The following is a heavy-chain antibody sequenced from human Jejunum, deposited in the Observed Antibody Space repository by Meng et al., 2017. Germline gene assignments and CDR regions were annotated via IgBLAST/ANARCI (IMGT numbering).Heavy chain of an antibody. CDR1: GFIFSNYA. J-gene: IGHJ4*02. Sequence: GGSLRLSCAASGFIFSNYALHWVRQAPGKGLEWVAVVWSDGTHKYYGDSVKGRFTISRDNSKNTVVLQMNSLRAEDTALYYCTVTIAVAGTIDYWGQGTQVTVSS. CDR3: TVTIAVAGTIDY. V-gene: IGHV3-33*01. CDR2: VWSDGTHK. D-gene: IGHD6-13*01.